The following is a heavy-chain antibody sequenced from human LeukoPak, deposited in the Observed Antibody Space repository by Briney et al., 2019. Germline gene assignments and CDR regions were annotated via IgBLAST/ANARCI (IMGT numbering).Heavy chain of an antibody. CDR1: GFTFSNYY. Sequence: PGGSLRLSCAASGFTFSNYYMSWIRQAPGKGLEWVSYISSSGITIYYADSVKGRFTISRDNAKNSLYLQMNSLRAEDTAVYYGARDRTDWYYYGSSGYVYWGQGTLVTVSS. CDR2: ISSSGITI. V-gene: IGHV3-11*01. CDR3: ARDRTDWYYYGSSGYVY. D-gene: IGHD3-22*01. J-gene: IGHJ4*02.